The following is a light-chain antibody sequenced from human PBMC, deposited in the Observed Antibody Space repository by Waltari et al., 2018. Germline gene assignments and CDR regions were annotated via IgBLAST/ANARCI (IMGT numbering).Light chain of an antibody. J-gene: IGKJ1*01. CDR2: GAS. CDR3: QQYGSSPPET. CDR1: QSVSSTY. V-gene: IGKV3-20*01. Sequence: EIVLTQSPGTLSLSPGETSTLACRASQSVSSTYLAGYQQKPGQAPRLLIYGASSRATGIPDRFSGSGSGTDFTLTISRLEPEDFAVYYCQQYGSSPPETFGQGTKVEIK.